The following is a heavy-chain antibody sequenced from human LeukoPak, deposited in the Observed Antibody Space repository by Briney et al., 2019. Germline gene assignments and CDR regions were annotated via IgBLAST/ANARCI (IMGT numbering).Heavy chain of an antibody. CDR3: ARADRLHGGPYLIGP. CDR1: GYSFTDYY. D-gene: IGHD2-21*01. J-gene: IGHJ5*02. CDR2: INRNSGGT. V-gene: IGHV1-2*02. Sequence: ASVKVSCKTSGYSFTDYYMHWVRQAPGQGLEWMGWINRNSGGTSAAQKFQGRVTMTRDTSITTVYMEVSWLTSDDTAIYYCARADRLHGGPYLIGPWGQGTLVTVSS.